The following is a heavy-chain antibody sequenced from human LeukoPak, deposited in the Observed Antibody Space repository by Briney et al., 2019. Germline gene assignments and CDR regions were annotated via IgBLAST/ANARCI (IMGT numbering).Heavy chain of an antibody. CDR3: ARGAVQD. Sequence: GGSLTLSCAASGFTFSSYSMNWVRQAPGKGLEWVSYISSTSGTIYYADSVKGRFTISRDNAKNSLYLQMNSLRAEDTAVYYCARGAVQDWGQGTLVTVSS. CDR2: ISSTSGTI. CDR1: GFTFSSYS. D-gene: IGHD3-10*01. J-gene: IGHJ4*02. V-gene: IGHV3-48*01.